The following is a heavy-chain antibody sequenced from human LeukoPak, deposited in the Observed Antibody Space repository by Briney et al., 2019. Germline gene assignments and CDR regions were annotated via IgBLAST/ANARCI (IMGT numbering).Heavy chain of an antibody. V-gene: IGHV1-2*02. Sequence: ASVKASCKASGYTFTGYYMHWVRQSPGQGLEWMGWINPNSGGTNYAQKFQGRVTMTRDTSISTAYMELSRLRSDDTAVYYCARKGPPYYDFWSGYAHFDYWGQGTLVTVSS. J-gene: IGHJ4*02. CDR3: ARKGPPYYDFWSGYAHFDY. D-gene: IGHD3-3*01. CDR2: INPNSGGT. CDR1: GYTFTGYY.